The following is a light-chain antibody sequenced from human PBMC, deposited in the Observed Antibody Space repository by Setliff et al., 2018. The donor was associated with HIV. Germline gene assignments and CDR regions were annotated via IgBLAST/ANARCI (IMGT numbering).Light chain of an antibody. CDR2: DVS. CDR1: SSDVGGYKY. CDR3: SSYTSSSPPYV. J-gene: IGLJ1*01. V-gene: IGLV2-14*03. Sequence: QSALAQPASVSGSPGQSITISCTGTSSDVGGYKYVSWYQQHPGKAPKLMISDVSKRPSGVSNRFSGSKSGNTASLTISGLQAEDEADYYCSSYTSSSPPYVFGTGTKVTVL.